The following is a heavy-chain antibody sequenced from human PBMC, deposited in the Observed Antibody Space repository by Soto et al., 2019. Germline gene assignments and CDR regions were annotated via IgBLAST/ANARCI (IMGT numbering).Heavy chain of an antibody. J-gene: IGHJ4*02. CDR3: ARAYGDLCDY. V-gene: IGHV4-59*01. CDR2: IYYSGST. D-gene: IGHD4-17*01. Sequence: SETLSLTCTVSGGSIRSYYWSWIRQPPGKGLEWIGYIYYSGSTNYNPSLKSRVTISVDTSKNQFSLKLSSVTAADTAVYYCARAYGDLCDYWGQGTLVTVSS. CDR1: GGSIRSYY.